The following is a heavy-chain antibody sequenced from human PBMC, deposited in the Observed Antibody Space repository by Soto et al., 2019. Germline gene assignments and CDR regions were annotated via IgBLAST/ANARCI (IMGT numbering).Heavy chain of an antibody. CDR2: IYPGDSDT. CDR1: GYSFTSYW. J-gene: IGHJ6*02. V-gene: IGHV5-51*01. CDR3: ARHGSDIVVVPAADYYYYGMDV. D-gene: IGHD2-2*01. Sequence: RGESLKISCKGSGYSFTSYWIGWVRQMPGKGLEWMGIIYPGDSDTRYSPSFQGQVTISADKSISTAYLQWSSLKASDTAMYYCARHGSDIVVVPAADYYYYGMDVWGQGTTVTVSS.